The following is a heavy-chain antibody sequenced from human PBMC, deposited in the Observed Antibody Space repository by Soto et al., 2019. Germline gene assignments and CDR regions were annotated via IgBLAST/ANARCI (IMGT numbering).Heavy chain of an antibody. J-gene: IGHJ4*02. CDR1: GYTFTGYY. CDR3: ARETGGVIATDNDY. V-gene: IGHV1-2*02. CDR2: INPNSGGT. Sequence: ASVKVSCKASGYTFTGYYMHWVRQAPGQGLEWMGWINPNSGGTNYAQKFQGRVTMTRDTSISTAYMELSRLRSDDTAVYYCARETGGVIATDNDYWGQGTLVTVSS. D-gene: IGHD3-16*02.